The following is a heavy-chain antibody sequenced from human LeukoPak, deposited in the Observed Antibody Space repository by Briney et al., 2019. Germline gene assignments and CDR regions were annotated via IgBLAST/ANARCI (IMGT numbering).Heavy chain of an antibody. V-gene: IGHV1-18*01. D-gene: IGHD4-17*01. CDR2: ISAENGNT. CDR1: GYNFGIYG. Sequence: GASVKVSCKASGYNFGIYGITWVRQAPGQGLEWMGWISAENGNTNYAQKFQGRVTVTADTSTSTAYLDLRSLRSDDTAVYYCARAGATVTTNFDNWGQGTLVPVSS. CDR3: ARAGATVTTNFDN. J-gene: IGHJ4*02.